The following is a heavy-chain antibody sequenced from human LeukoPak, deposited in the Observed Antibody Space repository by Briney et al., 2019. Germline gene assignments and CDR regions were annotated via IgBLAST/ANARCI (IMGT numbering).Heavy chain of an antibody. CDR2: IHPNGGGT. CDR1: GYTXTVHY. CDR3: TREDY. J-gene: IGHJ4*02. V-gene: IGHV1-2*02. Sequence: ASVKVSCKASGYTXTVHYLHWVRQAPGQGLEWMGWIHPNGGGTVYAQKFQGRVTMTRDTSISTVFMELSNLRSDDTAVYYCTREDYWGQGTLVTVSS.